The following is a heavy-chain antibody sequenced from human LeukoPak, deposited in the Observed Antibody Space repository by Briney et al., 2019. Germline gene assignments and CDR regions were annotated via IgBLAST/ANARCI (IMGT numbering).Heavy chain of an antibody. D-gene: IGHD6-19*01. V-gene: IGHV3-74*01. J-gene: IGHJ4*02. CDR2: VNSDGSST. CDR3: ARGSTQYSSGWYGLDY. CDR1: GFTFSSNW. Sequence: GGSLRLSCAASGFTFSSNWMHWVRHAPGKGLVWVSRVNSDGSSTTYADSVKGRFTISRDNAKNTLYLQMNSLRAEDTAVYYCARGSTQYSSGWYGLDYWGQGTLVTVSS.